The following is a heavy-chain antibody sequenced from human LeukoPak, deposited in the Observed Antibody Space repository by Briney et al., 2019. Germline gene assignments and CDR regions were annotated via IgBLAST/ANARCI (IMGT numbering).Heavy chain of an antibody. V-gene: IGHV1-69*13. J-gene: IGHJ4*02. CDR2: IIPIFGTA. Sequence: ASVKVSCKASGGTFSSYAISWVRQAPGQGLEWMGRIIPIFGTANYAQKFQGRVTITADESTSTAYMELSSLRSEDTAVYYCARGGRGSSWYYTLFDYWGQGTLVTVSS. CDR1: GGTFSSYA. CDR3: ARGGRGSSWYYTLFDY. D-gene: IGHD6-13*01.